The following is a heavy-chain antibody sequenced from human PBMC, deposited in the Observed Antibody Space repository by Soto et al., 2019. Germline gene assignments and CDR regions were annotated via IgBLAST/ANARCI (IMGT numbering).Heavy chain of an antibody. CDR3: ARFGAAAAHDDN. D-gene: IGHD6-13*01. CDR1: GVSISENH. V-gene: IGHV4-59*01. Sequence: SETLSLTCDASGVSISENHWSWIRQAPGKGLEWVGYVHFSGSTTYNPSLAPRLNISFDMSKSQVYLQLTSVTAADTAVYYCARFGAAAAHDDNWGRGVLVTVSS. CDR2: VHFSGST. J-gene: IGHJ4*01.